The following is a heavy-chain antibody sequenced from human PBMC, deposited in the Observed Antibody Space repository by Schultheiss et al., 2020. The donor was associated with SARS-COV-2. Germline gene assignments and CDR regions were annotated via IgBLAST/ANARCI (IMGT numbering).Heavy chain of an antibody. CDR2: IYSGGST. CDR1: GFTFSSYA. Sequence: GESLKISCAASGFTFSSYAMHWVRQAPGKGLEWVSVIYSGGSTYYADSVKGRFTISRDNSKNTLYLQMNSLRAEDTAVYYCAKDPPWGQGTLVTVSS. J-gene: IGHJ5*02. V-gene: IGHV3-53*01. CDR3: AKDPP.